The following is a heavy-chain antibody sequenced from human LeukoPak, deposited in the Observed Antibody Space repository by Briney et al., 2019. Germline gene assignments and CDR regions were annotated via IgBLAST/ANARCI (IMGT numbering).Heavy chain of an antibody. D-gene: IGHD3-3*01. CDR3: ARYYDFWSGYYFDY. CDR2: IYYSGST. V-gene: IGHV4-39*01. J-gene: IGHJ4*02. CDR1: GGSISSSSYS. Sequence: SETLSLTCTVSGGSISSSSYSWGWIRQPPGKGLEWIGSIYYSGSTYYNPSLKSRVTISVDTSKNQFSLKLSSVTAADTAVYYCARYYDFWSGYYFDYWGQGTLVTVSS.